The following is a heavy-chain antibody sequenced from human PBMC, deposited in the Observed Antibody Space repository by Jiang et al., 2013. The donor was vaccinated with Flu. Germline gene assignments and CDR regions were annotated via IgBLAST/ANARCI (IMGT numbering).Heavy chain of an antibody. V-gene: IGHV1-3*04. CDR1: GYTFTHFT. CDR2: VNTGNGNT. D-gene: IGHD5-24*01. Sequence: SVKVSCKASGYTFTHFTLHWVRQAPGQRLEWMGWVNTGNGNTKYSQKFQGRVAISSDTSANMASLELSSLRSEDTAVYYCAREIEDHYYGMDVWGQGTTVTVSS. J-gene: IGHJ6*02. CDR3: AREIEDHYYGMDV.